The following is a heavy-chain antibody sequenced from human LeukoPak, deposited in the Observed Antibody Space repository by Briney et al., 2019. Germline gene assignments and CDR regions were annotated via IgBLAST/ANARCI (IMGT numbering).Heavy chain of an antibody. D-gene: IGHD3-9*01. J-gene: IGHJ5*02. CDR3: ASAGRYDIQPNNWFDP. Sequence: SVKVSCKASGGTFSSYAISWVRQAPGQGLEWMGRIIPIFGIANYAQKFQGRVTITADKSTSTAYMELSSLRSEDTAVYYCASAGRYDIQPNNWFDPWGQGTLVTVSS. CDR2: IIPIFGIA. V-gene: IGHV1-69*04. CDR1: GGTFSSYA.